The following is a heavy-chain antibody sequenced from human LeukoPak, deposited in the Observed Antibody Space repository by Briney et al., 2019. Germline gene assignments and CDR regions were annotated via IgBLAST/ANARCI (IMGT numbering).Heavy chain of an antibody. J-gene: IGHJ6*03. CDR1: GGSISSYY. Sequence: SETLSLTXTVSGGSISSYYWSWIRQPPGKGVEWIGCIYYSGGTNYNPSLKSRVTISVDTSKNQFSLKLSSVTAADTAVYYCARDDYDFWSGLYYMDVWGKGTTVTVSS. CDR3: ARDDYDFWSGLYYMDV. CDR2: IYYSGGT. V-gene: IGHV4-59*01. D-gene: IGHD3-3*01.